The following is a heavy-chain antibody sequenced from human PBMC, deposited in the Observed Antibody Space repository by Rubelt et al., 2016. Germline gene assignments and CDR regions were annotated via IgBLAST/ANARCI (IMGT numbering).Heavy chain of an antibody. CDR1: GGSISSSSYY. Sequence: QLQLQESGPGLVKPSETLSLTCTVSGGSISSSSYYWGWIRQPPGRGLEWIGEINHSGSTNYNPSLNSRVTISGDTSTNQFSRRLSSGTAAETAVYYCARCRKRTIFGASRYFDLWGRGTLVTVSS. V-gene: IGHV4-39*07. J-gene: IGHJ2*01. CDR3: ARCRKRTIFGASRYFDL. CDR2: INHSGST. D-gene: IGHD3-3*01.